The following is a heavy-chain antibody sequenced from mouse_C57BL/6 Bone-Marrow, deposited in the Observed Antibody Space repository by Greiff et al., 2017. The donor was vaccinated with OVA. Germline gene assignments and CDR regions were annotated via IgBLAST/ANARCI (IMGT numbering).Heavy chain of an antibody. D-gene: IGHD4-1*02. Sequence: EVQLQQSGPELVKPGASVYISCKASGYTFTDYYMNWVKQSHGKSLEWIGDINPNNGGTSYNQKYKGKATLTVDKSSSTAYMELRSLTSDDSAVYYCARYGRSTGAWFAYWGQGTLVTVSA. V-gene: IGHV1-26*01. CDR1: GYTFTDYY. CDR3: ARYGRSTGAWFAY. CDR2: INPNNGGT. J-gene: IGHJ3*01.